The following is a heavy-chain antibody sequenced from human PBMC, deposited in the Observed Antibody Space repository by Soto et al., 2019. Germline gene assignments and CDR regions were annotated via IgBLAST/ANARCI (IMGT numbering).Heavy chain of an antibody. CDR2: ISGSDGST. CDR3: PKDITRRRWYARHNQAYY. Sequence: GGSLRLSCTASGFTFSSYAMSWVRQAPGKGLEWVSAISGSDGSTYYADSVKGRFTISRDSSKNTLYLQMNSLRAEDTAVYYCPKDITRRRWYARHNQAYYWGQGTLVTVYS. D-gene: IGHD1-20*01. J-gene: IGHJ4*02. CDR1: GFTFSSYA. V-gene: IGHV3-23*01.